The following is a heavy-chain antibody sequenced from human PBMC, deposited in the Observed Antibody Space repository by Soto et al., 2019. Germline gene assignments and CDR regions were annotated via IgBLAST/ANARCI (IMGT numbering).Heavy chain of an antibody. CDR1: GFTFSGYA. V-gene: IGHV3-23*01. CDR2: ISGGGDST. J-gene: IGHJ6*02. CDR3: AKQNTIFGVVIPLYYFGMDV. D-gene: IGHD3-3*01. Sequence: GGSLRLSCAASGFTFSGYAMSWVRQAPGKGLEWVSAISGGGDSTYYADSVKGRFTISRDNSKNTLYLQMNSLTAEDTAIYYCAKQNTIFGVVIPLYYFGMDVWGQGTTVTVSS.